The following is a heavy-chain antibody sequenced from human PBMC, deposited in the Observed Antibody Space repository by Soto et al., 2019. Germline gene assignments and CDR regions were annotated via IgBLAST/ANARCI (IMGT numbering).Heavy chain of an antibody. Sequence: SDPECHTCTVSGASTTPYIWSWIRVPPDKGLEWIGYISYSGSTDYNPSLKSRVTISFDASKNQISLQVRSATAADAAVYYCARDLKEYCSDGKCNWFDPWGQGTLVTVS. CDR3: ARDLKEYCSDGKCNWFDP. CDR1: GASTTPYI. V-gene: IGHV4-59*01. D-gene: IGHD2-15*01. CDR2: ISYSGST. J-gene: IGHJ5*02.